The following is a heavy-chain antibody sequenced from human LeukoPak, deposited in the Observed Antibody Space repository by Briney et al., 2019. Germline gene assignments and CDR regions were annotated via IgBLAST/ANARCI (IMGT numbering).Heavy chain of an antibody. CDR3: AKGGWLEY. D-gene: IGHD2-15*01. CDR2: LSVRGGRT. CDR1: GFTFSTND. V-gene: IGHV3-23*01. Sequence: GGSLRLSCEASGFTFSTNDMSWVRQAPGKGLEWVSVLSVRGGRTCYADSVKGRFTIYRDNSKNTLYLQMNSLRAEDTAVYYCAKGGWLEYWGQGTLVTVSS. J-gene: IGHJ4*02.